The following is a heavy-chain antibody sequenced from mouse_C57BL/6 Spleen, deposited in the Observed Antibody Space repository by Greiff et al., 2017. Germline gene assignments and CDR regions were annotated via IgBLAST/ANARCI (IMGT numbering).Heavy chain of an antibody. D-gene: IGHD2-14*01. CDR1: GYAFSSSW. Sequence: VQLQQSGPELVKPGASVKISCKASGYAFSSSWMNWVKQRPGKGLEWIGRIYPGDGDTNYNGKFKGKATLTADKSSSTAYMQLRSLTSEDSAVYFCARGRGYWSYFDVWGTGTTVTVSS. V-gene: IGHV1-82*01. CDR2: IYPGDGDT. CDR3: ARGRGYWSYFDV. J-gene: IGHJ1*03.